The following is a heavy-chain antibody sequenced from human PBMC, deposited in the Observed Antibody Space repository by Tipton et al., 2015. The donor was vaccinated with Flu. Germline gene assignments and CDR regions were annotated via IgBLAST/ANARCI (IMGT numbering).Heavy chain of an antibody. CDR3: ARVYSSASGRNAFDI. D-gene: IGHD6-19*01. V-gene: IGHV3-7*01. CDR2: IKQDGSEK. J-gene: IGHJ3*02. CDR1: GFTFSSYW. Sequence: SLRLSCEASGFTFSSYWMSWVRRAPGKGLEWVANIKQDGSEKYYVDSVKGRFTISGDNAKKSLYLLMNSPRAEETADYYCARVYSSASGRNAFDIWGQGTRVTVSS.